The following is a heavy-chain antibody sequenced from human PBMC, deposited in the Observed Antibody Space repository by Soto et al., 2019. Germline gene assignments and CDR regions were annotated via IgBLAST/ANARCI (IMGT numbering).Heavy chain of an antibody. CDR2: ISYDGSNK. V-gene: IGHV3-30*18. J-gene: IGHJ4*02. CDR3: AKDESRTGSLAY. CDR1: GFTFSSYG. Sequence: GGSLRLSCAASGFTFSSYGMHWVRQAPGKGLEWVAVISYDGSNKYYADSVKGRFTISRDNSKNTLYLQMNSLRGEDTAVYYCAKDESRTGSLAYWGQGTLVTVSS. D-gene: IGHD1-1*01.